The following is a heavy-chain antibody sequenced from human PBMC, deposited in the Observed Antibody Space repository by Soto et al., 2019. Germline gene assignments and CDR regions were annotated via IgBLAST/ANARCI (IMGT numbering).Heavy chain of an antibody. CDR2: IIPIFGTA. Sequence: QVQLVQSGAEVKKPGSSVKVSCKASGGTFSSYAISWVRQAPGQGLEWMGGIIPIFGTANYAQKFQGRVTITADKSTGTAYMGLSSLRSEDTAVYYCAKLTYYYDSSGYYLDGMDVWGQGTTVTVSS. D-gene: IGHD3-22*01. J-gene: IGHJ6*02. CDR1: GGTFSSYA. V-gene: IGHV1-69*06. CDR3: AKLTYYYDSSGYYLDGMDV.